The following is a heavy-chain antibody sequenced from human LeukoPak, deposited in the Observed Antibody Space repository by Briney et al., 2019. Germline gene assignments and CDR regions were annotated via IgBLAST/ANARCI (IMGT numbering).Heavy chain of an antibody. CDR3: ARVLEPTRYYYYYMDV. CDR2: IYSSGST. J-gene: IGHJ6*03. Sequence: PSETLSLTCTVSGGSISSSTNYWSWIRQPAGKGLEWIGRIYSSGSTNYNPSLKSRVTISVDTSKNQFSLKLSSVTAADTAVYYCARVLEPTRYYYYYMDVWGKGTTVTVSS. CDR1: GGSISSSTNY. D-gene: IGHD1-1*01. V-gene: IGHV4-61*02.